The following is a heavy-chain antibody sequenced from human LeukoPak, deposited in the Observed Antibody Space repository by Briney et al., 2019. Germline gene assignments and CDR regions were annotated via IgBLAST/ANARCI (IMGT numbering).Heavy chain of an antibody. CDR1: GGSISSGGYY. CDR2: IYYSGST. Sequence: SQTLSLTCTVSGGSISSGGYYWSWIRQHPGKGLEWIGYIYYSGSTYYNPSLKSRVTISVDTSKNQFSLKLSSVTAADTAVYYCAREASNHYYGMDVWGQGTTSPSP. D-gene: IGHD1-14*01. J-gene: IGHJ6*02. CDR3: AREASNHYYGMDV. V-gene: IGHV4-31*03.